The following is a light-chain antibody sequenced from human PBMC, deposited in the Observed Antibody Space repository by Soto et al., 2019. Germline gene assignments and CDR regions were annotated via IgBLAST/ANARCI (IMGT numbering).Light chain of an antibody. Sequence: QSALTQPASVSASPGQSITLSCTGSSSDVGGSDHVSWYQQHPGKAPKLMIYDVTNRPSGVSNRFSGSKSGNTASLTISGLQAEGEADYYCSSYTTTRTYVFGTGTKVTVL. CDR2: DVT. J-gene: IGLJ1*01. CDR3: SSYTTTRTYV. CDR1: SSDVGGSDH. V-gene: IGLV2-14*03.